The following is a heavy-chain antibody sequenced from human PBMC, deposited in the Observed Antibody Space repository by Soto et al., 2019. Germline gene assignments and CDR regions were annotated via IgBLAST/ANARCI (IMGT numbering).Heavy chain of an antibody. V-gene: IGHV3-30*18. D-gene: IGHD4-4*01. CDR3: AKGSTVTTVGVYYYMDV. CDR1: GFTFGSYG. J-gene: IGHJ6*03. CDR2: ISCDGSNK. Sequence: LRLSCAASGFTFGSYGMHWVRQAPGKGLEWVAGISCDGSNKYYADSVKGRFTISRDNAKNTLYLQMNSLRAEDTALYYCAKGSTVTTVGVYYYMDVWGKGTTVTVSS.